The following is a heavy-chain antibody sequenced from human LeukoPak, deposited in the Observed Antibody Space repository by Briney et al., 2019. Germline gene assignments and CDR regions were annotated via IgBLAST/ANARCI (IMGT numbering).Heavy chain of an antibody. D-gene: IGHD6-6*01. CDR2: MNPNNGNT. Sequence: ASVKVSCKASGYTFSNYDINWVRQATGQGLEWMGWMNPNNGNTGHAQKLQGRVTLTRDTSINTAYMELTSLRSEDTAVYYCARDGSSSSSWDYWGQGTLVTVSS. CDR3: ARDGSSSSSWDY. V-gene: IGHV1-8*01. J-gene: IGHJ4*02. CDR1: GYTFSNYD.